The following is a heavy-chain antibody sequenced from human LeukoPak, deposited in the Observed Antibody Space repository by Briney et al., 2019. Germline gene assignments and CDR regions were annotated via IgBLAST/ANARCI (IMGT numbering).Heavy chain of an antibody. CDR1: GYTFTSYY. CDR2: INPSGGST. J-gene: IGHJ4*02. V-gene: IGHV1-46*01. CDR3: ARGEWGGYRYTLSTYYFDY. Sequence: ASVKVSCKASGYTFTSYYMHWVRQAPGQGLEWMGIINPSGGSTSYAQKFQGRVTMTRDTSTSTVYMELSSLRSEDTAVYYCARGEWGGYRYTLSTYYFDYWGQGTLVTVSS. D-gene: IGHD3-16*02.